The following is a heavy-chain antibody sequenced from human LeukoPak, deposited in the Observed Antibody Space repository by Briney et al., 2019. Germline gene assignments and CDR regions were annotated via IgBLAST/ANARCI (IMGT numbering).Heavy chain of an antibody. D-gene: IGHD3-10*01. Sequence: KPSETLSLTCAVYGGSFSGYCWSWIRQPPGKGLEWIGEINHSGSTNYNPSLKSRVTISVDTSKNQFSLKLSSVTAADTAVYYCAIDQRTYYYGSGSYYRRAFDIWGQGTMVTVSS. CDR1: GGSFSGYC. CDR3: AIDQRTYYYGSGSYYRRAFDI. CDR2: INHSGST. J-gene: IGHJ3*02. V-gene: IGHV4-34*01.